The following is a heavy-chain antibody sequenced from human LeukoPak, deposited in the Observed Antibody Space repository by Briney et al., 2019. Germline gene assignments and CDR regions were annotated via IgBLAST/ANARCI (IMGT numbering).Heavy chain of an antibody. CDR1: GGSISSYY. D-gene: IGHD3-22*01. Sequence: SETLSLTCTVSGGSISSYYWSWIRQPPGKGLEWIGYIYYSGSTNYNPSLKSRVTISVDTSKNQFSLKLSSVTAADTAVYYCARPDYYDSSGPPEDYYYYGMDVWGQGTTVTVSS. CDR2: IYYSGST. J-gene: IGHJ6*02. V-gene: IGHV4-59*01. CDR3: ARPDYYDSSGPPEDYYYYGMDV.